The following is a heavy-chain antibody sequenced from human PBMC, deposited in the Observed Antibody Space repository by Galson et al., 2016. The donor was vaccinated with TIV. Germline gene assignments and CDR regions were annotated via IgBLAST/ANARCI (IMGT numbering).Heavy chain of an antibody. CDR3: GRERINWGNFDY. Sequence: SCKGSGYTFTSYYIHWVRQAPGQGLEWMGRINPSGGDATYAQKFQGRVILTRDTSTSTIYMDLSSLTSDDTAVYCCGRERINWGNFDYWGQGTLVTVSS. V-gene: IGHV1-46*03. CDR2: INPSGGDA. D-gene: IGHD7-27*01. CDR1: GYTFTSYY. J-gene: IGHJ4*02.